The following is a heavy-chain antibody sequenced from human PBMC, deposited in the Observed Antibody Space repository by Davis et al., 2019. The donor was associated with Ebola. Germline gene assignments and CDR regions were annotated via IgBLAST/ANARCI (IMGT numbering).Heavy chain of an antibody. CDR2: ISYDGDNS. V-gene: IGHV3-30-3*01. J-gene: IGHJ4*02. CDR1: EFTFTTYV. D-gene: IGHD2-15*01. CDR3: AIPDCSGANCYSVYIKN. Sequence: GESLKISCAASEFTFTTYVMHWVRQAPGKGLEWVAVISYDGDNSYYADSVKGRFTISRDNSNNLLYLQMNSLRAEDTAVYYCAIPDCSGANCYSVYIKNWGQGTLVTVSS.